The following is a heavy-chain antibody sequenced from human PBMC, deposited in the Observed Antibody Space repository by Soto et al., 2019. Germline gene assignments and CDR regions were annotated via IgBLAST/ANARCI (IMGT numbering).Heavy chain of an antibody. Sequence: EVQLLESGGGLTQPGGSLRLACAASGFSFSSYAMSWVRQAPSQGLEWVSSITTRGGRTYYADSVRGRFTISRDNFANALYLEMNSLRAEDTAIYYCAKEYYYDPSGPYSDLDFDSWGQGTLFTVSS. V-gene: IGHV3-23*01. CDR3: AKEYYYDPSGPYSDLDFDS. CDR2: ITTRGGRT. CDR1: GFSFSSYA. D-gene: IGHD3-22*01. J-gene: IGHJ4*02.